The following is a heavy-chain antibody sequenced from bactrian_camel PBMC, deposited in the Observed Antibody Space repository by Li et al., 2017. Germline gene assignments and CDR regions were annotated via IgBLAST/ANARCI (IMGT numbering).Heavy chain of an antibody. J-gene: IGHJ4*01. D-gene: IGHD6*01. CDR1: GYSASAYC. CDR2: IGTNGVSR. V-gene: IGHV3S1*01. CDR3: AAKIGCAGSWYSQNWYAY. Sequence: HVQLVESGGDSVQPGGSLRLSCAASGYSASAYCLAWFRQIPGKAREGVAAIGTNGVSRLADSVKGRFTISQDNAKNTMYLQMNSLKPEDTAMYYCAAKIGCAGSWYSQNWYAYWGQGTQVTVS.